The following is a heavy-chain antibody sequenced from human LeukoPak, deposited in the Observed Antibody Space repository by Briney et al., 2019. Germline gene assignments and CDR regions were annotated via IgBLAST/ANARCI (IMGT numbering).Heavy chain of an antibody. Sequence: ASAKVSCKASGYTFTGYDINWVRQATGQGLEWMGWMNPNSGNTGYAQKFQGRVTMTRNTSISTAYMELSSLRSEDTAVYYCARGHAAGTNSPTPYYYYYMDVWGKGTTVTVSS. D-gene: IGHD1-7*01. J-gene: IGHJ6*03. V-gene: IGHV1-8*01. CDR1: GYTFTGYD. CDR2: MNPNSGNT. CDR3: ARGHAAGTNSPTPYYYYYMDV.